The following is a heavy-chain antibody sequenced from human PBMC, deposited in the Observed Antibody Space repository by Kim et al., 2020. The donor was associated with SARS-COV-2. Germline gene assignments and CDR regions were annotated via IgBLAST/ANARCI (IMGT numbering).Heavy chain of an antibody. D-gene: IGHD3-10*01. CDR3: ARDSDDSGSFFDY. J-gene: IGHJ4*02. Sequence: YYADSVKCRFTISRDNSKNTLYLPMNSLRVEDTAVYFCARDSDDSGSFFDYWGQGTLVTVSS. V-gene: IGHV3-30*01.